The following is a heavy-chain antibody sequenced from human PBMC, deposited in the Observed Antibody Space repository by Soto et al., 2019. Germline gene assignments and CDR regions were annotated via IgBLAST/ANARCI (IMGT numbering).Heavy chain of an antibody. CDR3: ARGYCSSTSCYEFDY. J-gene: IGHJ4*02. CDR1: SGSISSYY. V-gene: IGHV4-59*01. CDR2: IYYSGNT. Sequence: SETLSLTCTVSSGSISSYYWNWIRQPPGKGLEWIGSIYYSGNTNYSPSLKSRVTISVDTSKKQFSLKLTSVTAADTALYYCARGYCSSTSCYEFDYWGQGTLVTVSS. D-gene: IGHD2-2*01.